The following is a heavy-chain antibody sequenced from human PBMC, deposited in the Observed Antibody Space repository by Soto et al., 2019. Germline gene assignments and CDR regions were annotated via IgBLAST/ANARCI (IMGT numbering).Heavy chain of an antibody. CDR1: GGSFSGYY. J-gene: IGHJ6*02. D-gene: IGHD4-17*01. CDR3: ARVTRGDYLLTFSHRGMDV. V-gene: IGHV4-34*01. CDR2: INRSGTT. Sequence: KPSETLSLTCAVYGGSFSGYYWSWIRQPPGKGLEWIGEINRSGTTNYNPSLKSRVTISVDTSKNQFSLKLNSVTAADTAVFDCARVTRGDYLLTFSHRGMDVWGQGTTVTVSS.